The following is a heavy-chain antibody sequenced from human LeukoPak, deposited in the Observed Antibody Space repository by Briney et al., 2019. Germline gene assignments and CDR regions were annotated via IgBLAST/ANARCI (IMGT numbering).Heavy chain of an antibody. D-gene: IGHD1-26*01. CDR2: ISGSGGST. CDR1: GFTFSSYA. Sequence: GGSLRLSCAASGFTFSSYAMSWVRQAPGKGLEWVSAISGSGGSTYYADSVKGRFTISRDNSKNTLDLQMNSLRAEDTAVYYCAKEVVGATTRKRWFDPWGQGTLVTVSS. V-gene: IGHV3-23*01. CDR3: AKEVVGATTRKRWFDP. J-gene: IGHJ5*02.